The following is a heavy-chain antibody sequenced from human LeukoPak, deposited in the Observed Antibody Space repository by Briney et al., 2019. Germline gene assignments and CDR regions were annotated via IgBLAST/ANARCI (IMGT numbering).Heavy chain of an antibody. Sequence: SETLSLTCTVSGGSISSYYWSWIRQPPGKGLEWIGYIYYSGSTYYNPSLKSRVTISVDRSKNQFSLKLSSVTAADTAVYYCASNRYDFWASFDYWGQGTLVTVSS. CDR1: GGSISSYY. D-gene: IGHD3-3*01. J-gene: IGHJ4*02. CDR2: IYYSGST. V-gene: IGHV4-59*12. CDR3: ASNRYDFWASFDY.